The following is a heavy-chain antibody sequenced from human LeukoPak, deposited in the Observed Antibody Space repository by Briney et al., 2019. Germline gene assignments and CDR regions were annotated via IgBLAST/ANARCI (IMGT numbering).Heavy chain of an antibody. Sequence: ASVKVSCKASEYTFTGYYMHWVRQAPGQGLEWMGRINPNSGGTNYAQKFQGRVTMTRDTSISTAYMELSRLRSDDTAVYYCARDLYGGNSHYYYMDVWGKGTTVTVSS. CDR1: EYTFTGYY. CDR3: ARDLYGGNSHYYYMDV. D-gene: IGHD4-23*01. V-gene: IGHV1-2*06. CDR2: INPNSGGT. J-gene: IGHJ6*03.